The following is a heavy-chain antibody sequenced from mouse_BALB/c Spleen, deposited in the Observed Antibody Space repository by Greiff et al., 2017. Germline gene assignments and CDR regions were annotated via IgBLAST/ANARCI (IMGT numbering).Heavy chain of an antibody. CDR2: IWAGGST. CDR3: ARESYGSSYDAMDY. Sequence: LVAPSQSLSITCTVSGFSLTSYGVHWVRQPPGKGLEWLGVIWAGGSTNYNSALMSRLSISKDNSKSQVFLKMNSLQTDDTAMYYCARESYGSSYDAMDYWGQGTSVTVSS. V-gene: IGHV2-9*02. J-gene: IGHJ4*01. D-gene: IGHD1-1*01. CDR1: GFSLTSYG.